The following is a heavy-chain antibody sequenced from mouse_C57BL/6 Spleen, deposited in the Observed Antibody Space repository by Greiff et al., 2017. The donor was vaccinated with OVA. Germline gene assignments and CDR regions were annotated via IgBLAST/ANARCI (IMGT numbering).Heavy chain of an antibody. CDR3: ARRITPYFDV. CDR2: IDPSDSET. CDR1: GYTFTSYW. Sequence: QVQLQQPGAELVRPGSSVKLSCKASGYTFTSYWMHWVKQRPKQGLEWIGNIDPSDSETHYNQKFKDKATLTVDKSSSTAYMQLSSLTSEDSAVYYCARRITPYFDVWGTGTTVTVSS. V-gene: IGHV1-52*01. J-gene: IGHJ1*03.